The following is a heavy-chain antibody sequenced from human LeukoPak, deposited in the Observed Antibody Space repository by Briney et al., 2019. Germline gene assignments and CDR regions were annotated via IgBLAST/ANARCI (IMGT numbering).Heavy chain of an antibody. CDR2: IYYSGST. D-gene: IGHD1-26*01. Sequence: PSETLSLTCTVSGGSLSSSSYYWGWIRQPPGKGLEWIGSIYYSGSTYYNPSLKSPVTISVDTSKNQFSLKLSSVTAADTAVYYCARGGVGAFEYNWFDPWGQGTLVTVSS. J-gene: IGHJ5*02. V-gene: IGHV4-39*07. CDR3: ARGGVGAFEYNWFDP. CDR1: GGSLSSSSYY.